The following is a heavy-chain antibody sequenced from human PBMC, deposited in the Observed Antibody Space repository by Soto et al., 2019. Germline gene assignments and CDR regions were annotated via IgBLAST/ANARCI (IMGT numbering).Heavy chain of an antibody. Sequence: EVQLVESGGGLVQPGGSLRLSCAASGFTFSSYDMHWVRQATGKGLEWVSAIGTAGDTYYPGSVKGRFTISRENAKNSLYLQMNSLRAGDTAVYYCARGGYCTNGVCYFPYYGMDVWGQGTTVTVSS. CDR3: ARGGYCTNGVCYFPYYGMDV. V-gene: IGHV3-13*01. CDR2: IGTAGDT. J-gene: IGHJ6*02. D-gene: IGHD2-8*01. CDR1: GFTFSSYD.